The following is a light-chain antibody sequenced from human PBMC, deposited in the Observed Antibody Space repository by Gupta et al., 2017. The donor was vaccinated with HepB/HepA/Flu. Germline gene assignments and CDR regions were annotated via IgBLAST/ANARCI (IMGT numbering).Light chain of an antibody. J-gene: IGLJ2*01. V-gene: IGLV2-14*03. CDR2: DVS. Sequence: RAITISCTGTSSDVGGYNYVSWYQQHPGKAPKLMIYDVSNRPSGVSNRFSGSKSGNTASLTISGLQAEDEADYYCSSYTSSSTLVFGGGTKRTVL. CDR3: SSYTSSSTLV. CDR1: SSDVGGYNY.